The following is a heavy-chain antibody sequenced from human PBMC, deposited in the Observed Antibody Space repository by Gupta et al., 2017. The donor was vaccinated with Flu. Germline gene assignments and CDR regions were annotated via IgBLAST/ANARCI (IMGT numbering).Heavy chain of an antibody. D-gene: IGHD1-7*01. CDR1: GFKFSSYA. CDR3: ATQTSITGTVDY. J-gene: IGHJ4*02. CDR2: SRVGGSTT. V-gene: IGHV3-23*01. Sequence: EVQLLESGGALVQPGGSLRLSCAASGFKFSSYAMTWVRPAPGKGLEWVSASRVGGSTTYYADSVKGRFTISRDNSKNTLYLQMNSLRAEDTALYYCATQTSITGTVDYWGQGTLVTVSS.